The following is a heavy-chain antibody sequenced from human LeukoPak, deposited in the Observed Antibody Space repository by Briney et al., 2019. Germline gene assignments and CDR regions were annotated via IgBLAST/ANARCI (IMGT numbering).Heavy chain of an antibody. CDR3: ARDDPSPQDDLDY. D-gene: IGHD5-24*01. V-gene: IGHV1-2*02. Sequence: ASVKVSCKSSGYTFTGYYIHWVRQAPGQGLEWMGWINPNGDTKHVQDFQDRVTMTRDTSSSTAYMELSRLRSDDTAVYYCARDDPSPQDDLDYWGQGTLVTVSS. J-gene: IGHJ4*02. CDR1: GYTFTGYY. CDR2: INPNGDT.